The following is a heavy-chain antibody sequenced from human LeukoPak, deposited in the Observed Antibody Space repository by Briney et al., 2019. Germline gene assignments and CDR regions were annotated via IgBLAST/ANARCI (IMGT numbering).Heavy chain of an antibody. D-gene: IGHD1-1*01. V-gene: IGHV4-59*01. CDR3: ARDAPTDNTNYYYYGMDV. J-gene: IGHJ6*02. Sequence: PSETLSLTCTVSGGSISSYYWSWIRQPPGKGLEWIGYIYYSGSTNYNPSLKSRVTISVDTSKNQFSLKLSSVTAADTAVYYCARDAPTDNTNYYYYGMDVWGQGTTVTVSS. CDR1: GGSISSYY. CDR2: IYYSGST.